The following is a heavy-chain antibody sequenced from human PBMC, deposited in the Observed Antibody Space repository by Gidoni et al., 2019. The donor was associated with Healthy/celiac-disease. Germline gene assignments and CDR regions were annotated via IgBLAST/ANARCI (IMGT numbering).Heavy chain of an antibody. V-gene: IGHV4-39*01. D-gene: IGHD2-21*02. CDR2: IYYSGST. Sequence: QLQLQESGPGLVKPSETLSLTCTVPGGSISSSSYYWGWIRQPPGKGLEWIGSIYYSGSTYYNPSLKSRVTISVDTSKNQFSLKLSSVTAADTAVYYCAIPAILSGMDVWGKGTTVTVSS. J-gene: IGHJ6*04. CDR3: AIPAILSGMDV. CDR1: GGSISSSSYY.